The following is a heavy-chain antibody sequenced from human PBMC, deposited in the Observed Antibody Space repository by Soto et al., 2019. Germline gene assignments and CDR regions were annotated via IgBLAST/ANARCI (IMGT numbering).Heavy chain of an antibody. Sequence: QVQLVQSGAEVKKPGASVKVSCKVSGYTLTELSMHWVRQAPGKGLEWMGGFDPEDGETIYAQKFQGRVTMTEDTSTDTAYMELSSLRSEDTAVYYCATRVGVAAQNWYYYYYMDVWGKGTTVTVSS. CDR1: GYTLTELS. D-gene: IGHD2-15*01. V-gene: IGHV1-24*01. J-gene: IGHJ6*03. CDR3: ATRVGVAAQNWYYYYYMDV. CDR2: FDPEDGET.